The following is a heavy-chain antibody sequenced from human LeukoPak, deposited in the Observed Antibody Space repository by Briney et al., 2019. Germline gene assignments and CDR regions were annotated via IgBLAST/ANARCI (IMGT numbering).Heavy chain of an antibody. CDR3: AKDGPGRGIDY. V-gene: IGHV3-43*01. Sequence: GGSLRLSCTASGLIFHDYTMHWFRQAPGKGLQWVSLISRNGAVTKYADSVRGRFTISRDNSKNTLYLQMNSLRAEDTAVYYCAKDGPGRGIDYWGQETLVTVSS. J-gene: IGHJ4*02. CDR1: GLIFHDYT. CDR2: ISRNGAVT. D-gene: IGHD3-10*01.